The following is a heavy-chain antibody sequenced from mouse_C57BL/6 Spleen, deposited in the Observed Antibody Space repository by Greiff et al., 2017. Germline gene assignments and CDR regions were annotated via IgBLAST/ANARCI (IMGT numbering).Heavy chain of an antibody. Sequence: EVMLVESGEGLVKPGGSLKLSCAASGFTFSSYAMSWVRQTPEKRLEWVAYISSGGDYIYYADTVKGRFTISRDNARNTLYLQMSSLKSEDTAMYYCTRDNYGSTSDGPFDYWGQGTTLTVSS. V-gene: IGHV5-9-1*02. J-gene: IGHJ2*01. CDR2: ISSGGDYI. CDR3: TRDNYGSTSDGPFDY. CDR1: GFTFSSYA. D-gene: IGHD1-1*01.